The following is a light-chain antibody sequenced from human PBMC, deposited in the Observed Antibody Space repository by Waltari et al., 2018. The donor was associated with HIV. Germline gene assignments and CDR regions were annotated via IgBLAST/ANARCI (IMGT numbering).Light chain of an antibody. CDR3: QQYNKWPRT. Sequence: EIVMTQSPATLSVSPGERVTLSCRPSQNVITNLAWYQQKPGQAPRLLIYGTSTRATGVPDRFSDGWSGTEFTLTSKSLQSEDNAFYYCQQYNKWPRTFGRGTRVEVK. CDR2: GTS. J-gene: IGKJ1*01. V-gene: IGKV3-15*01. CDR1: QNVITN.